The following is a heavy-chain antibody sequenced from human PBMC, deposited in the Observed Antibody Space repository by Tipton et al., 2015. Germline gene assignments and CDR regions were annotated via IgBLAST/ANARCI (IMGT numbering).Heavy chain of an antibody. J-gene: IGHJ6*02. CDR3: AREAITIFGVVVHYYHGMDV. V-gene: IGHV3-7*05. CDR2: IRQDGSEK. D-gene: IGHD3-3*01. Sequence: TWVRQAPGKGLEWVANIRQDGSEKYYVDSVKGRFTISRDNPKNSLYLQMNSLRADDTAVYYCAREAITIFGVVVHYYHGMDVWGQGTTVTVSS.